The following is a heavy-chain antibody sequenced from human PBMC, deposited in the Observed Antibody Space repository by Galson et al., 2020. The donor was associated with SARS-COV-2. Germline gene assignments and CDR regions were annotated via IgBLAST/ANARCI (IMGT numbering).Heavy chain of an antibody. J-gene: IGHJ1*01. Sequence: SETMSLTCSVSGDSINNDCWSWIRQPPGKGLQYIGYFCYTGSINYNPSLKSRVTMSVDTSKNQFSLRLTSVTVADTALYYFASATWTTSSPYFQHWGQGTLVTVSS. CDR1: GDSINNDC. D-gene: IGHD6-6*01. CDR3: ASATWTTSSPYFQH. CDR2: FCYTGSI. V-gene: IGHV4-59*01.